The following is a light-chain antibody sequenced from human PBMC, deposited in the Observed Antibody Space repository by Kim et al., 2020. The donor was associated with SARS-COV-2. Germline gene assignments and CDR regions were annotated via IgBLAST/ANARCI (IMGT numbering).Light chain of an antibody. CDR2: GKN. J-gene: IGLJ1*01. CDR1: SLKSYY. CDR3: NSRDSSGNHQV. Sequence: AWGRTGRLTCQRDSLKSYYASWYQQKPRQAPVLVIYGKNNRPSGIPDRFSGSSSGKTASLTITGAQAEDEADYYCNSRDSSGNHQVFGTGTKVTVL. V-gene: IGLV3-19*01.